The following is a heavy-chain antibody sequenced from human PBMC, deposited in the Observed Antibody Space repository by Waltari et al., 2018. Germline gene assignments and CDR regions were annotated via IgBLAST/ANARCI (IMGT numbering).Heavy chain of an antibody. J-gene: IGHJ3*02. Sequence: QVQLQESGPGLVKPSETLSLTCTVSGGSISSYYWSWIRPPPGKGLEWIGYIYYSGSTNYNPSLKSRVTISVDTSKNQFSLKLSSVTAADTAVYYCASSDFWSGYSPNAFDIWGQGTMVTVSS. CDR2: IYYSGST. D-gene: IGHD3-3*01. V-gene: IGHV4-59*01. CDR3: ASSDFWSGYSPNAFDI. CDR1: GGSISSYY.